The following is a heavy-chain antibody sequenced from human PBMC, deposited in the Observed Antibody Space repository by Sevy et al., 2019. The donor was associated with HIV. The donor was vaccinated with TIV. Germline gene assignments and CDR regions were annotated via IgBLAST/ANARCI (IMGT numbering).Heavy chain of an antibody. CDR1: GFTFSSYA. V-gene: IGHV3-30-3*01. D-gene: IGHD3-3*01. CDR2: ISYDGSNK. Sequence: GGSLRLSCAASGFTFSSYAMHWVRQAPGKGLEWVAVISYDGSNKYYADSMKGRFTISRDNSKNTLYLQMNSLRAEDTAVYYCARGSFLEWLLSDYWGQGTLVTVSS. CDR3: ARGSFLEWLLSDY. J-gene: IGHJ4*02.